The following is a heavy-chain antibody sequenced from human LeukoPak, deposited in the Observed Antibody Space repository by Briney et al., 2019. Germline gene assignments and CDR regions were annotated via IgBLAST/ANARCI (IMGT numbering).Heavy chain of an antibody. CDR1: GFTFSSYV. D-gene: IGHD3-22*01. CDR3: AKCLLRGYYDTSGYYFFDD. J-gene: IGHJ4*02. V-gene: IGHV3-23*01. CDR2: VSGGGDST. Sequence: PGGSMRLSCEAFGFTFSSYVMTWVRQAPGKGLEWVASVSGGGDSTYYTDSVKGRFTISRDNSKSTLYLQMNSLRDGDTAVYYCAKCLLRGYYDTSGYYFFDDWGQGTLVAVSS.